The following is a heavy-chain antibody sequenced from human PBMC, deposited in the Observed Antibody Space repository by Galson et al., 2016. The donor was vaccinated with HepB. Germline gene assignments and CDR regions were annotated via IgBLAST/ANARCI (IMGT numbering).Heavy chain of an antibody. Sequence: SVKVSCKASGYTFSNYGITWVRQAPGQGPEWMGWISGYSGNTKYAQKFQARVTMTTDTSTTTAYMELRSLRSEDTAVYYWTRVPNYDYVWVSYRYGYYHGMDVWGQGTTVTVSS. V-gene: IGHV1-18*01. CDR2: ISGYSGNT. J-gene: IGHJ6*02. CDR3: TRVPNYDYVWVSYRYGYYHGMDV. CDR1: GYTFSNYG. D-gene: IGHD3-16*02.